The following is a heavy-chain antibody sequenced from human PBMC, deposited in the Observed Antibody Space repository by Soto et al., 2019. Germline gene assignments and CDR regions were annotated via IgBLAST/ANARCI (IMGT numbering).Heavy chain of an antibody. V-gene: IGHV3-11*01. CDR2: ISSSGSTI. J-gene: IGHJ6*02. Sequence: VGSLRLSCAASGFTFSDYYMSWIRQAPGKGLEWVSYISSSGSTIYYADSVKGRFTISRDNAKNSLYLQMNSLRAEDTAVYYCARVSTIVGAWDYYYGMDVWGQGTTVTVSS. D-gene: IGHD1-26*01. CDR3: ARVSTIVGAWDYYYGMDV. CDR1: GFTFSDYY.